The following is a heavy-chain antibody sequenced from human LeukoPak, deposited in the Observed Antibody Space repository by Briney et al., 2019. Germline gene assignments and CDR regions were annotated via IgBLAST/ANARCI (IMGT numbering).Heavy chain of an antibody. CDR2: IIPIFGTA. V-gene: IGHV1-69*13. J-gene: IGHJ4*02. CDR1: GGTFSSCA. CDR3: ARDSSGYYFFDC. Sequence: GASVKVSCKASGGTFSSCAISWVRQAPGQGLEWMGGIIPIFGTANYAQKFQGRVTITADESTSTAYMELSSLRSEDTAVYYCARDSSGYYFFDCWGQGTLVTVSS. D-gene: IGHD3-22*01.